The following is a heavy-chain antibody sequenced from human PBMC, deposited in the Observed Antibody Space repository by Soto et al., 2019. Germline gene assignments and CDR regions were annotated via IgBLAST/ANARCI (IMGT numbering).Heavy chain of an antibody. CDR2: VHSDGTT. CDR1: GFIVSSNY. V-gene: IGHV3-53*01. CDR3: ARDQFFGSASSNKRYSYFYGMDV. Sequence: GGSLRLSCAASGFIVSSNYMSWVRQAPGRGLEWVSYVHSDGTTYYADSVKGRFTISRDNSKNMLYLHMNSLRVEDTAVYYCARDQFFGSASSNKRYSYFYGMDVWGQGTTVTVSS. D-gene: IGHD3-10*01. J-gene: IGHJ6*02.